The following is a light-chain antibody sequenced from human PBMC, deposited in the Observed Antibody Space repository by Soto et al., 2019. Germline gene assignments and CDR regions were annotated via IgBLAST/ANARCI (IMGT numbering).Light chain of an antibody. V-gene: IGLV1-44*01. CDR1: RSNIGSNN. J-gene: IGLJ3*02. CDR2: SNS. CDR3: AAWDDSLKAGV. Sequence: QSVLTQPPSASGTPGQRVTISCSGSRSNIGSNNVNWYQQLPGTAPKLLMHSNSQRPSGVPDRFSGSKSGTSASLAISGLQSEDEADYYCAAWDDSLKAGVFGGGTKLTVL.